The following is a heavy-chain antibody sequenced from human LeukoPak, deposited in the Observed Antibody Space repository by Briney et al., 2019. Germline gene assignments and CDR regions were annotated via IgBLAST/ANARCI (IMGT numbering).Heavy chain of an antibody. V-gene: IGHV3-23*01. CDR2: ISGSGGST. D-gene: IGHD6-13*01. CDR1: GFTFSSYG. J-gene: IGHJ6*03. Sequence: GGTLSPSCAASGFTFSSYGMSWVRPAPGKGPGWVSAISGSGGSTYHADSVKGRFTISRHNSKNTLYLQMNSLRAEDTSVYYCAKRGIAAAGTRRPSPYYMDVWGKGTTVTVSS. CDR3: AKRGIAAAGTRRPSPYYMDV.